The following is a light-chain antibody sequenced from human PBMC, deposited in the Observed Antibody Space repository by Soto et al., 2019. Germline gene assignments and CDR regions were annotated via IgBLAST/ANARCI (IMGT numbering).Light chain of an antibody. CDR2: DAS. CDR3: QQYDNLLT. Sequence: DIHIPQSHSPLSAFLGGTVTITFQATQDISNYVNWYQQKPGKAPKLLIYDASNLETGVPSRFSGSGSGTDFTFTISSLQPEEIATYYCQQYDNLLTFGGGTKVDIK. CDR1: QDISNY. J-gene: IGKJ4*01. V-gene: IGKV1-33*01.